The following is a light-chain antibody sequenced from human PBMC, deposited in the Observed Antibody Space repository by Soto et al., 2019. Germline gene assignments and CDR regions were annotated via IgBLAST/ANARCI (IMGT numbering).Light chain of an antibody. CDR1: SSNIGAGYD. J-gene: IGLJ3*02. CDR2: GHS. CDR3: QSYDSSLSQV. Sequence: QSVLTQPPSVSGAPGQRVTISCTGSSSNIGAGYDVHWYQQLPGTAPKLLIYGHSNRTSGFPDRFSGSKSGTSASLAITGLKAEDEADYCCQSYDSSLSQVFGGGTKLTVL. V-gene: IGLV1-40*01.